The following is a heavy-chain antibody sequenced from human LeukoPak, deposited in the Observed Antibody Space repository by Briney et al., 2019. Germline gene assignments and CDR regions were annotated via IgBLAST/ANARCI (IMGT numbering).Heavy chain of an antibody. V-gene: IGHV1-2*02. CDR2: INPNSGGT. Sequence: ASVKLSCKASGYTFTGYYMHWVRQAPGQGLEWMGWINPNSGGTNYAQKFQGRVTMTRDTSIGTAYMELSRLRSDDTAVYYCARLGNYYYYYMDVWGKGTTVTISS. D-gene: IGHD6-19*01. CDR3: ARLGNYYYYYMDV. CDR1: GYTFTGYY. J-gene: IGHJ6*03.